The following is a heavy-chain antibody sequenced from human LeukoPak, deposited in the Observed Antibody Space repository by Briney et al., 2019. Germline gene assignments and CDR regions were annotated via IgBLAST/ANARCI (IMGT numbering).Heavy chain of an antibody. Sequence: GGYLRFSCAASGFSFSSYGMHWVRQAPGKGLEWMSFIRYDGNNQYYADSVKGRFTISRDNAKNTLYLQMRSLRSDDTAVYYCARGSSISAHPPCDYWGQGTLVTVSS. CDR2: IRYDGNNQ. J-gene: IGHJ4*02. CDR3: ARGSSISAHPPCDY. V-gene: IGHV3-30*02. CDR1: GFSFSSYG. D-gene: IGHD6-13*01.